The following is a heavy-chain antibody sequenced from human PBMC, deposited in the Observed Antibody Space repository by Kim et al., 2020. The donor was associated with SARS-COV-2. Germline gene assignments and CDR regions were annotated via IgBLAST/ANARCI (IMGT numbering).Heavy chain of an antibody. CDR1: GYSISSDYY. CDR2: IYHSGST. Sequence: SETLSLTCTVSGYSISSDYYWGWIRQPPGKGLEWIGSIYHSGSTYYNPSLKSRVTISVDTSKNQFSLKLSSVTAADTAVYYCAGWGIRGVIYLDYWGQGTLVTVSS. J-gene: IGHJ4*02. CDR3: AGWGIRGVIYLDY. D-gene: IGHD3-10*01. V-gene: IGHV4-38-2*02.